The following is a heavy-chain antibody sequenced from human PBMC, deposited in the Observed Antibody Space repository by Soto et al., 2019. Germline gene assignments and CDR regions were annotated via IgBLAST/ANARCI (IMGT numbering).Heavy chain of an antibody. V-gene: IGHV3-21*01. J-gene: IGHJ4*02. CDR1: GFTFSDHS. D-gene: IGHD5-18*01. Sequence: LRLSCAASGFTFSDHSMNWVRQAPGKGFEWVSSISTTGRYIYYSDSMAGRFTISRDNAKNSLYLQINSLRGDDTAIYYCAAGTDTAMEQGADYWGQGTLVTVSS. CDR3: AAGTDTAMEQGADY. CDR2: ISTTGRYI.